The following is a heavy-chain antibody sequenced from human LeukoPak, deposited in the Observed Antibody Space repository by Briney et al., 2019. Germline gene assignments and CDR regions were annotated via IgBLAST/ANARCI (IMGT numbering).Heavy chain of an antibody. J-gene: IGHJ6*03. CDR2: ISSNGGST. V-gene: IGHV3-64*01. CDR3: ARGAVVVPAAIADYYYYMDV. D-gene: IGHD2-2*01. CDR1: GFTFSSYA. Sequence: GGSLRLSCAASGFTFSSYAMHWVRQAPGKGLEYVSAISSNGGSTYYANSVKGRFTISRDNSKNTLYLQMGSRRAEDMAVYYCARGAVVVPAAIADYYYYMDVWGKGTTVTVSS.